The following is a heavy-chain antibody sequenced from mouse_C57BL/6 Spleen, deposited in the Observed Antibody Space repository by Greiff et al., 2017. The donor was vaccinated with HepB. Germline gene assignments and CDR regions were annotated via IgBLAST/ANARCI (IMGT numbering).Heavy chain of an antibody. CDR1: GYAFSSSW. D-gene: IGHD1-1*01. CDR2: FYPGDGDT. Sequence: QVQLKESGPELVKPGASVKISCKASGYAFSSSWMNWVKQRPGKGLEWIGRFYPGDGDTNYNGKFKGKATLTADKSSSTAYMQLSSLTSEDSAVYFCARFTTVGDYFDYWGQGTTLTVSS. J-gene: IGHJ2*01. V-gene: IGHV1-82*01. CDR3: ARFTTVGDYFDY.